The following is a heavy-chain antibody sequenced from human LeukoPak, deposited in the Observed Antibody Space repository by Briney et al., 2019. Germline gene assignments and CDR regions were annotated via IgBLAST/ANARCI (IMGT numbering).Heavy chain of an antibody. CDR3: TTIRPGY. CDR1: GFTFSSYW. D-gene: IGHD5-12*01. V-gene: IGHV3-74*01. J-gene: IGHJ4*02. Sequence: GGSLRLSCAASGFTFSSYWIHWVRHVPGKGLVWVSRIKDGGTTTNYADSVKGRFTISRDNAKNTLYLQMNSLRAEDTAVYYCTTIRPGYWGQGTLVTVSP. CDR2: IKDGGTTT.